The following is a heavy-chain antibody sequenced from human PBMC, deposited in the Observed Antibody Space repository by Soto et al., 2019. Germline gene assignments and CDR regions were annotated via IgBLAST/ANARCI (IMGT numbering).Heavy chain of an antibody. CDR3: PRCNHLVSIVLSRSLYY. CDR2: INPSGGST. J-gene: IGHJ4*01. V-gene: IGHV1-46*01. Sequence: ASAKVPCQASRDTLISYYMHWVRQAPGRGLEWMGIINPSGGSTRYAHKFQGRVTMTTDTTRSTGYMERCCLRSEDTAVSYCPRCNHLVSIVLSRSLYYWG. D-gene: IGHD2-8*02. CDR1: RDTLISYY.